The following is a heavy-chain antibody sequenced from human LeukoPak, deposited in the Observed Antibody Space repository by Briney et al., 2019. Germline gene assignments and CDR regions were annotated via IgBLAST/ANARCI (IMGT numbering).Heavy chain of an antibody. CDR2: IYYSGST. V-gene: IGHV4-31*11. CDR1: GGSISSGGYS. Sequence: SETLSLTCAVSGGSISSGGYSWSWIRQHPGEGLEWIGYIYYSGSTYYNPSLKSRVSISVDTSKNQFSLTLSSVTAADTAVYYCARGIRGSSWYFDYWGQGTLVTVSS. CDR3: ARGIRGSSWYFDY. D-gene: IGHD6-13*01. J-gene: IGHJ4*02.